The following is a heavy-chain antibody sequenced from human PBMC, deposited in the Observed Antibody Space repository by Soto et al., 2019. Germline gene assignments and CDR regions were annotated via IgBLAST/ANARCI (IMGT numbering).Heavy chain of an antibody. Sequence: EVQLLESGGGLVQPGGSLRLSCAASGFTFSSYAMSWVRQAPGKGLEWVPAISGSGGSTYYADSVKGQFTISRDNSKNTLYLQMNSLRAEDTAVYYWAKEQTSYYGSESFNWFDPWGQGTLVTVSS. CDR1: GFTFSSYA. CDR3: AKEQTSYYGSESFNWFDP. D-gene: IGHD3-10*01. CDR2: ISGSGGST. V-gene: IGHV3-23*01. J-gene: IGHJ5*02.